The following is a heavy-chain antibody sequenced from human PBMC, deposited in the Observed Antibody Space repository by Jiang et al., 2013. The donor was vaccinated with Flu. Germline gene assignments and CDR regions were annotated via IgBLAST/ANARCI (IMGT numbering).Heavy chain of an antibody. J-gene: IGHJ4*02. Sequence: PGLVKPSETLSLTCTVSGGSISSDTYYWVWIRQSPEKGLEWIGSIYHSGSTYYRPSLKRRVTISVDTSNNQFSLNLRSVTAADTAVYYCARAQKYSGFELPYFDHWGQGTLVTVSS. CDR1: GGSISSDTYY. CDR3: ARAQKYSGFELPYFDH. CDR2: IYHSGST. D-gene: IGHD5-12*01. V-gene: IGHV4-39*07.